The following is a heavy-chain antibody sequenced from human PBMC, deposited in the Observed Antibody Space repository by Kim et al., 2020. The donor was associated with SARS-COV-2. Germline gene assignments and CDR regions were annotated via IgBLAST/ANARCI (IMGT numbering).Heavy chain of an antibody. J-gene: IGHJ4*02. CDR2: T. V-gene: IGHV4-59*09. CDR3: ERGASSFGY. D-gene: IGHD6-6*01. Sequence: TTPTPSLEGRVTISVDTSKTQFSLNLSSVTAADTAVYYCERGASSFGYWGQGTLVTVSS.